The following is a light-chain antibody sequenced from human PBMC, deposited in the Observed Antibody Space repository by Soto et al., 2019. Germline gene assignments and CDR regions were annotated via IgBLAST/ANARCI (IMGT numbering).Light chain of an antibody. J-gene: IGKJ4*01. CDR1: ESVVSNY. CDR2: CAS. V-gene: IGKV3-20*01. CDR3: QQYSSSPLT. Sequence: EIVLTQSPGTLSLSPGERATLSCRATESVVSNYLAWYQLKPGQAPRLLIYCASSRASGIPDRFSGSGSGTDFTLTISRLEPEDFAVYYCQQYSSSPLTFGGGTKVDI.